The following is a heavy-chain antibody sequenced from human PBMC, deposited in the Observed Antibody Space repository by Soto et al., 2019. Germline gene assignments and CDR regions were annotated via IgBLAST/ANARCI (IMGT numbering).Heavy chain of an antibody. CDR2: IIPIFGTA. CDR1: GGTFSSYA. D-gene: IGHD1-26*01. V-gene: IGHV1-69*06. CDR3: ARVGVGATPGIDY. Sequence: SVKVSCKASGGTFSSYAISWVRQAPGQGLEWMGGIIPIFGTANYAQKFQGRVTITADKSTSTAYMELSSLRSEDTAVHYCARVGVGATPGIDYWGQGTLVTVSS. J-gene: IGHJ4*02.